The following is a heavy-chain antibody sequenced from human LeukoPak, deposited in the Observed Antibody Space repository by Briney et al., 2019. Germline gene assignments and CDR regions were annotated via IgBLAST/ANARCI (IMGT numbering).Heavy chain of an antibody. CDR1: GGSISSYY. D-gene: IGHD6-19*01. J-gene: IGHJ4*02. CDR2: IYYSGST. CDR3: ASYDRTGYSSGFDY. V-gene: IGHV4-59*01. Sequence: SETLSLTCTVSGGSISSYYWSWIRQPPGKGLEWIGYIYYSGSTNYNPSLKSRVTISVDTSKNQFSLKLSSVTAADTAVYYCASYDRTGYSSGFDYWGQGTLVTVSS.